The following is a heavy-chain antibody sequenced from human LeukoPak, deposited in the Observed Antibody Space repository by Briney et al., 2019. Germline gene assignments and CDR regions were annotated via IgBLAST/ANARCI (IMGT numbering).Heavy chain of an antibody. CDR1: GGSISTSRYY. Sequence: SETLSLTCTVSGGSISTSRYYCGWVRQPPGKGLEWIGSIYYSGSTYYNPSLKSRVTISVDTSKNQFSLKLSSVTAADTAVYYCARAGVVAAIPGAWFDPWGQGTLVTVSS. D-gene: IGHD2-15*01. CDR3: ARAGVVAAIPGAWFDP. J-gene: IGHJ5*02. CDR2: IYYSGST. V-gene: IGHV4-39*07.